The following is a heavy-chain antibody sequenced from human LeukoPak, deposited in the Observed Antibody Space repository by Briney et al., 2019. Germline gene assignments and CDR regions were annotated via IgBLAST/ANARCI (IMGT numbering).Heavy chain of an antibody. CDR3: AKKLRGSYYFDY. V-gene: IGHV3-23*01. J-gene: IGHJ4*02. Sequence: PGGSLRLSCAASGFTFSSSAMSWVRQAPGKGLEWVSAISGSGGSTYYADSVRGRFTISRDNSKNTLYLQMNSLRAEDTAIYYCAKKLRGSYYFDYWGQGTLVTVSS. CDR1: GFTFSSSA. D-gene: IGHD1-26*01. CDR2: ISGSGGST.